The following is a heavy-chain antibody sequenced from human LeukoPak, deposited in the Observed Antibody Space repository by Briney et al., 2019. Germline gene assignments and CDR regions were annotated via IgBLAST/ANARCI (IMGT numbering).Heavy chain of an antibody. CDR2: MNPNSGNT. J-gene: IGHJ5*02. D-gene: IGHD3-9*01. CDR3: ARAPKVTGYTSLNWFDP. Sequence: GASVKVSCKASGYTFTSYDINWVRQAPGQGLEWMGWMNPNSGNTGYAQKFQGRVTITRNTSISTAYMELSSLRSEDTAVYYCARAPKVTGYTSLNWFDPWGQGTLVTVSS. V-gene: IGHV1-8*03. CDR1: GYTFTSYD.